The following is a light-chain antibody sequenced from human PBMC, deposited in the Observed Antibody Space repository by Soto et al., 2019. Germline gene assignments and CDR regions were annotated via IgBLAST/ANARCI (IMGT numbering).Light chain of an antibody. CDR1: SSDVGSYNL. V-gene: IGLV2-23*01. CDR3: CSFTSGATWV. Sequence: QSVLTQPASVSGSPGQSITISCTGTSSDVGSYNLVSWYQQHPGKVPELMIYEGSKRPSGVSNRFSGSKSGNTASLTISGLQPEDEADYYCCSFTSGATWVFGGGTKLTVL. J-gene: IGLJ3*02. CDR2: EGS.